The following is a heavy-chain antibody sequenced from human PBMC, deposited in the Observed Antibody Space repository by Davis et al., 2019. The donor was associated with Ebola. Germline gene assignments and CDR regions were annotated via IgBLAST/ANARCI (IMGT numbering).Heavy chain of an antibody. D-gene: IGHD3-9*01. CDR2: IIPIFDTP. J-gene: IGHJ4*02. CDR3: ARDFDGGNYYFDY. Sequence: SVKVSCKTSGCSFSSHPISWVRQAPRQGLEWMGGIIPIFDTPHYAQKFQGRTTITADASTSTAYMELSSLRSEDTATYFCARDFDGGNYYFDYWGPGTPVTVSS. V-gene: IGHV1-69*13. CDR1: GCSFSSHP.